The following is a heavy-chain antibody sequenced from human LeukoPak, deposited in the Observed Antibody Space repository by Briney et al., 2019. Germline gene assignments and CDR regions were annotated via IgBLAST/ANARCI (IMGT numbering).Heavy chain of an antibody. V-gene: IGHV4-61*02. Sequence: SETLSLTCTVSGGSISSGSYYWSWIRQPAGKGLEWIGRIYTSGSTNYNPSLKSRVTISVDTSKNQFSLKLSSVTAADTAVYYCAREVRIAAAGRENYYYYMDVWGKGTTVTVSS. CDR3: AREVRIAAAGRENYYYYMDV. J-gene: IGHJ6*03. CDR1: GGSISSGSYY. D-gene: IGHD6-13*01. CDR2: IYTSGST.